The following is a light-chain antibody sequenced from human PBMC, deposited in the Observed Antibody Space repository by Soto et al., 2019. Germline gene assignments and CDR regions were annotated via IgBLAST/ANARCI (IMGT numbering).Light chain of an antibody. CDR3: GTWDSSLSDWV. CDR1: SSNIGNNY. V-gene: IGLV1-51*01. Sequence: QSVLTQPPSVSAAPGQKVTISCSGSSSNIGNNYVSWYQQLPGTAPKLLIYDKNKRPSGIPDRFSGSKSGTSATLGITGLQTGDEADYYCGTWDSSLSDWVFGGGTKVTVL. CDR2: DKN. J-gene: IGLJ3*02.